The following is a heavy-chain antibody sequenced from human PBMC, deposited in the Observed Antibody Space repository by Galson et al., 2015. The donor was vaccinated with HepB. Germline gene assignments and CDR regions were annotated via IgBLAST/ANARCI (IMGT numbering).Heavy chain of an antibody. CDR3: AKRGPGYCSSTTCYKSFDY. CDR2: MSGNTGDT. J-gene: IGHJ4*02. V-gene: IGHV3-23*01. D-gene: IGHD2-2*02. CDR1: GFTFSSYA. Sequence: SLRLSCAASGFTFSSYAMGWVRQAPGKGLEYVSAMSGNTGDTCYADSVKGRFTISRDNSKNTLYLQMNSLRAEDTAVYYCAKRGPGYCSSTTCYKSFDYWGQGTQVTVSS.